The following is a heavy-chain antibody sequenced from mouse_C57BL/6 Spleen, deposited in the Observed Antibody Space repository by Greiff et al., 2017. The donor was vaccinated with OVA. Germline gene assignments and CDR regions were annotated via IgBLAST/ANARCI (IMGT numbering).Heavy chain of an antibody. CDR3: ARGADYYDSSPYYYAMDY. V-gene: IGHV1-20*01. CDR2: INPYNGDT. J-gene: IGHJ4*01. D-gene: IGHD1-1*01. Sequence: VQLQQSGPELVKPGDSVKISCKASGYSFTGYFMNWVMQSHGKSLEWIGRINPYNGDTFYNQKFKGKATLTVDKSSSTAHMELRSLTSEDSAVYYCARGADYYDSSPYYYAMDYWGQGTSVTVSS. CDR1: GYSFTGYF.